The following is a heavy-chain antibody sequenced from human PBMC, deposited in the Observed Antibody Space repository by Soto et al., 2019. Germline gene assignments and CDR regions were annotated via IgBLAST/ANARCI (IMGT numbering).Heavy chain of an antibody. CDR3: AREEQQKVSYYYYGMDV. CDR2: IIPIFGTA. V-gene: IGHV1-69*13. Sequence: SVKVSCKSSGYSFTGYYMHWVRQAPGQGLEWMGGIIPIFGTANYAQKFQGRVTITADESTSTAYMELSSLRSEDTAVYYCAREEQQKVSYYYYGMDVWGQGTTVTVSS. J-gene: IGHJ6*02. CDR1: GYSFTGYY. D-gene: IGHD6-13*01.